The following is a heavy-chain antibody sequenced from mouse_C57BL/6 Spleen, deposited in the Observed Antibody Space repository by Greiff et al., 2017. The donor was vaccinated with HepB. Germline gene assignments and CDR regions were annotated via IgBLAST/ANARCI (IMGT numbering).Heavy chain of an antibody. Sequence: DVKLVESGGDLVKPGGSLKLSCAASGFTFSSYGMSWVRQTPDKRLEWVATISSGGSYTYYPDSVKGRFTISRDNAKNTLYLQMSSLKSEDTAMYYCARRGSSDWYFDVWGTGTTVTVSS. CDR1: GFTFSSYG. D-gene: IGHD1-1*01. J-gene: IGHJ1*03. CDR2: ISSGGSYT. V-gene: IGHV5-6*02. CDR3: ARRGSSDWYFDV.